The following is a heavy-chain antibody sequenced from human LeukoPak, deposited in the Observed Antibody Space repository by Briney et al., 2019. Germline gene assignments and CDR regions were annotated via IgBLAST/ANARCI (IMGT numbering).Heavy chain of an antibody. Sequence: ASVKVSCKASGYTFTSYYMHWVRQAPGQGLEWMGIINPSGGSTSYAQKFQGRVTMTRDMSTSTVYMELSSLRSEDTAVYYCARDRSGSSWSLWFDPWGQGTLVTVSS. CDR1: GYTFTSYY. D-gene: IGHD6-13*01. V-gene: IGHV1-46*01. CDR2: INPSGGST. J-gene: IGHJ5*02. CDR3: ARDRSGSSWSLWFDP.